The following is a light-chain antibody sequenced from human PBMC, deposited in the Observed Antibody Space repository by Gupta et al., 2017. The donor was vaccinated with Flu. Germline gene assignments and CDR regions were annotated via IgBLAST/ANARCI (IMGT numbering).Light chain of an antibody. Sequence: EIMLTQSPGTLSLSPGERATLSCRASQSVSDNSLAWYQQKPGQAPRLLIYGTVNRATGIPDRFSGSGSGTDFTLTINRLEPEDLAFYYCHHYGSSPEAFGQGTKLEF. CDR1: QSVSDNS. CDR2: GTV. CDR3: HHYGSSPEA. V-gene: IGKV3-20*01. J-gene: IGKJ2*01.